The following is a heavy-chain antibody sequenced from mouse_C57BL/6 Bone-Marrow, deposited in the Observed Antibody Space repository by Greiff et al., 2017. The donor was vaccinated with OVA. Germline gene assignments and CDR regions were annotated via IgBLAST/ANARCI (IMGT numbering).Heavy chain of an antibody. J-gene: IGHJ4*01. CDR3: ARTGGYYYGSSLYYYAMDY. Sequence: QVQLQQPGAELVKPGASVKMSCKASGYTFTSYWITWVKQRPGQGLEWIGDIYPGSGSTNYNEKFKSKATLTVDTSSSTAYMQLSSLTSEDSAVYYCARTGGYYYGSSLYYYAMDYWGQGTSVTVSS. D-gene: IGHD1-1*01. V-gene: IGHV1-55*01. CDR1: GYTFTSYW. CDR2: IYPGSGST.